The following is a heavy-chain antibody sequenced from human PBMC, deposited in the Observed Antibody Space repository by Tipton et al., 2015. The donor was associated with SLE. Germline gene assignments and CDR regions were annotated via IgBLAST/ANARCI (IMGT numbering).Heavy chain of an antibody. CDR3: ARDLTGTWAFDY. V-gene: IGHV3-30*04. CDR1: GFTFSNYA. CDR2: ISYDGSNK. Sequence: SLRLSCAASGFTFSNYALHWVRQAPGKGLEWVTVISYDGSNKYYADSVKGRFTISRDNSKNTLYLQMNSLRAEDTAVYYCARDLTGTWAFDYWGQGTLVTVSS. D-gene: IGHD1/OR15-1a*01. J-gene: IGHJ4*02.